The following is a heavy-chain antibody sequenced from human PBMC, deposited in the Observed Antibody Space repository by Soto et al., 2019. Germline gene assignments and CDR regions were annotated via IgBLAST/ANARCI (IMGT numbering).Heavy chain of an antibody. D-gene: IGHD2-2*01. CDR2: IIPILGIA. J-gene: IGHJ2*01. Sequence: QVQLVQSGAEVKKPGSSVKVSCKASGGTFSSYTISWVRQAPGQGLEWMGRIIPILGIANYAQKFQGRVTITADKSTSTAYMALSSLRSEDTAVYYCARDLGYCSSTSCRNWYFDLWGRGTLVTVSS. CDR3: ARDLGYCSSTSCRNWYFDL. CDR1: GGTFSSYT. V-gene: IGHV1-69*08.